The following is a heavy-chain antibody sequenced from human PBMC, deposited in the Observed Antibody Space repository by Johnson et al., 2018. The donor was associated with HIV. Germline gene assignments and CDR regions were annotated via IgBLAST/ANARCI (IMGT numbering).Heavy chain of an antibody. CDR3: ARAVWRGGSGYSHDAFDI. Sequence: VQLVESGGVVVQPGGSLRLSCAASGFTFSSYDMHWVRQATGKGLEWVSTIGTAGDTYYPGSVKGRFTVSREDAKNSLYLQMNSLRAGDTALYYCARAVWRGGSGYSHDAFDIWGQGTMVTVSS. CDR2: IGTAGDT. D-gene: IGHD2-15*01. J-gene: IGHJ3*02. CDR1: GFTFSSYD. V-gene: IGHV3-13*01.